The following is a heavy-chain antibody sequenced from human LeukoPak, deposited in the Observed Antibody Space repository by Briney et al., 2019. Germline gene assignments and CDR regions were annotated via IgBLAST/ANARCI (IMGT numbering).Heavy chain of an antibody. Sequence: SETPSLTCSVSGGSISSVGYSRSWIRQPPGKGLEWIGNFYHSWSTYYNPSLKSRVTISVDRSKNQFFLKLSSVTAADTAVYYCARDAGFGETDYWGQGTLVTVSS. CDR2: FYHSWST. CDR1: GGSISSVGYS. J-gene: IGHJ4*02. V-gene: IGHV4-30-2*01. D-gene: IGHD3-10*01. CDR3: ARDAGFGETDY.